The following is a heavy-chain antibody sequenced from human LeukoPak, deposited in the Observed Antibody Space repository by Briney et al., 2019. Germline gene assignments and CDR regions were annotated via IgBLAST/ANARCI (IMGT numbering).Heavy chain of an antibody. CDR1: GFTFWSYG. J-gene: IGHJ6*02. CDR3: AEDRRMMSSYYGMDV. CDR2: VSYDGSNK. V-gene: IGHV3-30*18. Sequence: GGSLRLSCAATGFTFWSYGMHWVRQAPGKGLEWVAVVSYDGSNKNYADSVKGRFTISRDNSKNTLYLQLNSLRVEDTAVYYCAEDRRMMSSYYGMDVWGQGTTVTVSS. D-gene: IGHD3-16*01.